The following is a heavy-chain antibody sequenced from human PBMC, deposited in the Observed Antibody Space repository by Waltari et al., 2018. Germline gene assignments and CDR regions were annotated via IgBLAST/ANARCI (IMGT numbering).Heavy chain of an antibody. CDR2: IYYSGST. V-gene: IGHV4-39*01. CDR3: ASLLGRAHSTPTKTSDY. Sequence: QLQLQESGPGLVKPSETLSLTCTVSGGSISSSSYYWGWIRQPPGKGLEWIGSIYYSGSTYYNPSLKSRVTISVDTSKNQFSLKLSSVTAADTAVYYCASLLGRAHSTPTKTSDYWGQGTLVTVSS. CDR1: GGSISSSSYY. D-gene: IGHD1-1*01. J-gene: IGHJ4*02.